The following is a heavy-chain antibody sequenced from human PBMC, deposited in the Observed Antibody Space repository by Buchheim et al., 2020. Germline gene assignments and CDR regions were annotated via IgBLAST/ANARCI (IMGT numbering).Heavy chain of an antibody. CDR1: GFTFSDLW. CDR3: ARDPLLNGGTLDY. D-gene: IGHD1-1*01. CDR2: INSDGSST. Sequence: EVQLVESGGGLVQPGGSLRLSCAASGFTFSDLWMHWVRQTPGKGLMWVSRINSDGSSTIYGESVKGRFTVSRDNAKQTHYLQMNSLRAEDTGVYYCARDPLLNGGTLDYWGQGT. J-gene: IGHJ4*02. V-gene: IGHV3-74*01.